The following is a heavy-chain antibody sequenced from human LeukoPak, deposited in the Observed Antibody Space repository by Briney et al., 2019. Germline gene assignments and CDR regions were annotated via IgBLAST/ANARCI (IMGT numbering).Heavy chain of an antibody. CDR1: GFTFSDAW. J-gene: IGHJ4*02. Sequence: GGSLILSCAASGFTFSDAWMTWVRQAPGKGLEWVGLIKSKTGGGTTDYAAPVKRRFTISRDDSKNTLYLQMNSLKTEDTAVYYCTTGVGGNWGQGTLVTVSS. V-gene: IGHV3-15*01. CDR2: IKSKTGGGTT. D-gene: IGHD1-1*01. CDR3: TTGVGGN.